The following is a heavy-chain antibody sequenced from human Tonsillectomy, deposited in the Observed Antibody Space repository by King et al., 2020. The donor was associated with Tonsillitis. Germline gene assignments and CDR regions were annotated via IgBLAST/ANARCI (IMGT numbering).Heavy chain of an antibody. D-gene: IGHD4-17*01. V-gene: IGHV1-69*01. CDR2: IIPIFGTA. CDR3: ASGLMKTVTTGDYYFAMDV. Sequence: QLVQSGAEVKKPGSSVKVSCKASGGTFNNYAISWVRQAPGQGLEWMGDIIPIFGTANYAQKFQGRVTITADESTSTAYMELSSLTSEDTAVYYLASGLMKTVTTGDYYFAMDVWGQGTPVTVSS. CDR1: GGTFNNYA. J-gene: IGHJ6*02.